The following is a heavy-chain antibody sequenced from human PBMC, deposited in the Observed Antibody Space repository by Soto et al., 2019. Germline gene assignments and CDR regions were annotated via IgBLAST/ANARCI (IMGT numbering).Heavy chain of an antibody. D-gene: IGHD5-18*01. CDR2: IYYSGST. CDR1: GGSISNYY. Sequence: ETLSLTCTVSGGSISNYYWGWIRQPPGKGLEWIGDIYYSGSTNYTPSLKSRVTISVDTSKNQFSLKLSSVTAADTAVYYCARDSGYNYGSFRWFDPWGQGTLVTVSS. V-gene: IGHV4-59*01. CDR3: ARDSGYNYGSFRWFDP. J-gene: IGHJ5*02.